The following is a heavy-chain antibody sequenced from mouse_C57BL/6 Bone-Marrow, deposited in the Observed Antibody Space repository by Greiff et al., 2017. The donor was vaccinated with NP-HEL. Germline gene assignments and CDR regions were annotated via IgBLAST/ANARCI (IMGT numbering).Heavy chain of an antibody. J-gene: IGHJ2*01. CDR2: IYPRSGNT. CDR1: GYTFTSYG. CDR3: ARTHSSGYYFDY. Sequence: VMLVESGAELARPGASVKLSCKASGYTFTSYGISWVKQRTGQGLEWIGEIYPRSGNTYYNEKFKGKATLTADKSSSTAYMELRSLTSEDSAVYFCARTHSSGYYFDYWGQGTTLTVSS. V-gene: IGHV1-81*01. D-gene: IGHD3-2*02.